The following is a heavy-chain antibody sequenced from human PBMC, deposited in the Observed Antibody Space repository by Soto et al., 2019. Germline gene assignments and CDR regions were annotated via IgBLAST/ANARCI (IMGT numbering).Heavy chain of an antibody. J-gene: IGHJ6*04. D-gene: IGHD3-3*01. CDR2: IIPIFGTA. Sequence: SVKVSCKASGGTFSSYAISWVRQAPGQGLEWMGGIIPIFGTANYAQKFQGRVTITADESTSTAYMELSSLRSEDTAVYYCARGGDFWSGYPPGDYYYGMEVWGKGTTVTVSS. CDR3: ARGGDFWSGYPPGDYYYGMEV. V-gene: IGHV1-69*13. CDR1: GGTFSSYA.